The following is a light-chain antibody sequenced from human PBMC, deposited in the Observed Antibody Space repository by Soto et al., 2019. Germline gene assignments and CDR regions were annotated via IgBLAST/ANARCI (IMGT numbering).Light chain of an antibody. V-gene: IGKV3-20*01. CDR3: QQYGSSPRT. J-gene: IGKJ1*01. CDR1: QSISSNY. Sequence: EIVLTQSPGTLSMSPGERATLSCRASQSISSNYLAWYQQKPGQAPRLLIYGASSRATGIPDRFSGSGSGTDFTLTIRSVEAEDFAVYYCQQYGSSPRTFGQGTKVEF. CDR2: GAS.